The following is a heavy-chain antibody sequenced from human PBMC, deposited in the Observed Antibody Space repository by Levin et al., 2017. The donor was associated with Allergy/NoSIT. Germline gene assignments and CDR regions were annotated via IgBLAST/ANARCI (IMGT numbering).Heavy chain of an antibody. CDR2: ITNTGKNA. J-gene: IGHJ4*02. CDR3: AKATRRYCSSGVCYPLEY. Sequence: GGSLRLSCAASGFTFSAYAMTWVRQTPEKGLEYVSVITNTGKNAVYAESVRARFTMSGDNSKNILYLQMDSLRVEETAVYYCAKATRRYCSSGVCYPLEYWGQGTLVTVSS. D-gene: IGHD2-15*01. V-gene: IGHV3-23*01. CDR1: GFTFSAYA.